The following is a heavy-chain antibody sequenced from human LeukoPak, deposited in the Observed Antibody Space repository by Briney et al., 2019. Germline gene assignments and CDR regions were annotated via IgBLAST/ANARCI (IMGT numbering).Heavy chain of an antibody. CDR2: ISYDGSNK. J-gene: IGHJ4*02. CDR1: GFTFSSYA. Sequence: GGSLRLSCAASGFTFSSYATHWVRQAPGKGLEWVAVISYDGSNKYYADSVKGRFTISRDNSKNTLYLQMNSLRAEDTAVYYCARDPSGGKLRYFDWLGYFDYWGQGTLVTVSS. V-gene: IGHV3-30-3*01. CDR3: ARDPSGGKLRYFDWLGYFDY. D-gene: IGHD3-9*01.